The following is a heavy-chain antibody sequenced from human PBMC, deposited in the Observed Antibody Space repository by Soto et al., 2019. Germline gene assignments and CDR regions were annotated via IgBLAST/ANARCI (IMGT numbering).Heavy chain of an antibody. D-gene: IGHD3-3*01. V-gene: IGHV3-23*01. J-gene: IGHJ4*02. CDR3: AKVGSGVLRFLGWVLGGVDY. CDR2: ISGSGGST. Sequence: EVQLLESGGGLVQPGGSLRLSCAASGFTFSSYAMSWVRQAPGKGLEWVSAISGSGGSTYYADSVKGRFTISRDNSKNQVDLQMNRLRAEDTAVYYCAKVGSGVLRFLGWVLGGVDYWGQGTLVTVSS. CDR1: GFTFSSYA.